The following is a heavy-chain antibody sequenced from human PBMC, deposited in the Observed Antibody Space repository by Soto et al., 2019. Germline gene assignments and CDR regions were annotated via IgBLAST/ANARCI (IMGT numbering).Heavy chain of an antibody. Sequence: GGSQRLSCTASGFNFRSYGRNWVRQAPGKGLEWVSSISSSSSYIYYADSVKGRFTISRDNAKNSLYLQMNSLRAEDTAVYYCARDLDDVAAHWGQGTLVTVSS. D-gene: IGHD3-3*01. CDR1: GFNFRSYG. V-gene: IGHV3-21*01. J-gene: IGHJ4*02. CDR2: ISSSSSYI. CDR3: ARDLDDVAAH.